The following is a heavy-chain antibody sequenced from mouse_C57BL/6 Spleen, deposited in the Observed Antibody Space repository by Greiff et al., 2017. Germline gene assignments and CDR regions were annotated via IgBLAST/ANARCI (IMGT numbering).Heavy chain of an antibody. CDR2: IDPETGGT. D-gene: IGHD2-4*01. V-gene: IGHV1-15*01. Sequence: QVQLQQSGAELVRPGASVTLSCKASGYTFTDYEMHWVKQTPVHGLEWIGAIDPETGGTAYNQKFKGKAILTADKSSSPAYMELRSLTSEDSAVYYCTLGGLRRGGFAYWGQGTLVTVSA. CDR1: GYTFTDYE. J-gene: IGHJ3*01. CDR3: TLGGLRRGGFAY.